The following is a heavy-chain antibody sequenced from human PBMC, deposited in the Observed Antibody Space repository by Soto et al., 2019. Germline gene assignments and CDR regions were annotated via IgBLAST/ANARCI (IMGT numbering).Heavy chain of an antibody. J-gene: IGHJ6*02. Sequence: EVQLVESGGGLVQPGGSLRLSCAASGFTFHSFGMNWVRQAPGKGLEWVSYISSSSSTIYYADSVKGRFTISRDNAKNSLYLQMNSLRDEDTAVYYCARKSEAYCGGDCYYCFYHGMDVWGQGTTVTVSS. CDR1: GFTFHSFG. CDR2: ISSSSSTI. D-gene: IGHD2-21*02. CDR3: ARKSEAYCGGDCYYCFYHGMDV. V-gene: IGHV3-48*02.